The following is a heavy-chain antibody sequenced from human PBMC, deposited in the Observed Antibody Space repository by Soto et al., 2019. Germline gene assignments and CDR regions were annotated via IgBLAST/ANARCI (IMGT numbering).Heavy chain of an antibody. D-gene: IGHD7-27*01. V-gene: IGHV2-5*02. CDR1: GFSLSTSGVG. CDR3: AHHGAGDPFFAFDI. Sequence: QITLKESGPTLVKPTQTLTLTCTFSGFSLSTSGVGVGWIRQPPGTALEWLALIYWDDDKRYSPSLKSRLTIAKDTSKNQVVLTMTNMDPVDTATYYCAHHGAGDPFFAFDIWGQGTMVTVSS. J-gene: IGHJ3*02. CDR2: IYWDDDK.